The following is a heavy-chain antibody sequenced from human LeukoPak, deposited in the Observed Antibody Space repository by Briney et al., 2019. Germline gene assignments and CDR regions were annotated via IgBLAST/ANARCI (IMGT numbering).Heavy chain of an antibody. CDR1: GFTFSDAW. J-gene: IGHJ4*02. D-gene: IGHD4-11*01. V-gene: IGHV3-23*01. CDR2: ISGSGGST. CDR3: AKDPRRDYSLPFSIDY. Sequence: GGSLRLSCAASGFTFSDAWMHWVRQAPGKGLEWVSAISGSGGSTYYADSVKGRFTISRDNSKNTLYLQMNSLRAEDTAVYYCAKDPRRDYSLPFSIDYWGQGTLVTVSS.